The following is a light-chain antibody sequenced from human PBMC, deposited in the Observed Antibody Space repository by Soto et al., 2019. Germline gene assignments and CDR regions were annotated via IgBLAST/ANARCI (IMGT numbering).Light chain of an antibody. CDR3: LLYFAGQGV. J-gene: IGLJ3*02. CDR2: STS. Sequence: QTVVTQEPSLTVSPGGTVTLTCASSTGAVTNSYYPNWFQQKPGQAPRSLMYSTSTKHSWTPARFSGSLLGGKAALTLSDVLPDDEAEYYCLLYFAGQGVFGGGTKVTVL. V-gene: IGLV7-43*01. CDR1: TGAVTNSYY.